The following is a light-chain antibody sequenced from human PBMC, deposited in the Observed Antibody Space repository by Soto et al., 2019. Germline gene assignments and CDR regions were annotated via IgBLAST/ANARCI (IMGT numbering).Light chain of an antibody. V-gene: IGKV3-15*01. J-gene: IGKJ1*01. Sequence: EIVMTQSPATLSVSPGERATLSCRASQSVSINLAWYQQKPGQAPRLLIYAASTRATGIPARFSGSGSGTEFTLTISSLQSEDFALYYCQQYNNWWTFGQGTKVDIK. CDR3: QQYNNWWT. CDR1: QSVSIN. CDR2: AAS.